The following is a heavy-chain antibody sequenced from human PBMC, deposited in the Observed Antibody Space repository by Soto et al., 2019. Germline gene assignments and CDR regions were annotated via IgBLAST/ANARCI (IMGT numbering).Heavy chain of an antibody. D-gene: IGHD4-17*01. Sequence: PSETLSLTCTVSAGSLSNDGYFRLCIRQPPGKGLEWIGYIQGSGSTYYNPSLKSRVTISVDTFKSQFFLKLTSVTAADTPMYYCASPTNSAMDVWGQGTTVTVSS. CDR1: AGSLSNDGYF. CDR2: IQGSGST. CDR3: ASPTNSAMDV. J-gene: IGHJ6*02. V-gene: IGHV4-30-4*01.